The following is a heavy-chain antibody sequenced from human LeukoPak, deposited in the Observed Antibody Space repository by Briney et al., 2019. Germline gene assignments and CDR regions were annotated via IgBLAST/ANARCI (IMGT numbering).Heavy chain of an antibody. CDR3: ARGGKIPLAGTRSPQYFQH. D-gene: IGHD6-19*01. V-gene: IGHV3-48*01. CDR1: GFTFSSYS. J-gene: IGHJ1*01. Sequence: GGSLRLSCAAYGFTFSSYSMNWVRQAPGKGLEWVSYISSSSSTIYYADSVKGRFTISRDNSKNTLYLQMNSLRPEDTAVYYCARGGKIPLAGTRSPQYFQHWGQGTLVTVSS. CDR2: ISSSSSTI.